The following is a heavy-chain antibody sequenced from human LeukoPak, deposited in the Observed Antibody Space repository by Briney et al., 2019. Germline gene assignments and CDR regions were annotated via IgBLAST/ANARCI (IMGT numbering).Heavy chain of an antibody. J-gene: IGHJ5*02. Sequence: GASVKVSCKASGYTFTTYGISWVRQAPGQGLEWMGWISAYHGNTNYAQKLQGRLTMTIDTSTTTAYMELSSLRSDDTAVYYCARDSRTTLKWFGGGNWFDPWGQGTLVTVSS. CDR1: GYTFTTYG. D-gene: IGHD3-10*01. CDR2: ISAYHGNT. V-gene: IGHV1-18*04. CDR3: ARDSRTTLKWFGGGNWFDP.